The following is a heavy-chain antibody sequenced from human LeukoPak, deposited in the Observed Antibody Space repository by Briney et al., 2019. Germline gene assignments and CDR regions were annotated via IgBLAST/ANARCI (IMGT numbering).Heavy chain of an antibody. D-gene: IGHD2-8*01. CDR1: GGTFSSNA. CDR2: IIPIFGTT. V-gene: IGHV1-69*06. J-gene: IGHJ3*02. CDR3: ARRYCTNGVCYDDRGAFDI. Sequence: GASVKVSCKASGGTFSSNAISWVRQAPGQGLEWMGGIIPIFGTTNYAQKFQGRVTVTADKSTSTAYMELSSLTSEDTAVYYCARRYCTNGVCYDDRGAFDIWGQGTLVTVSS.